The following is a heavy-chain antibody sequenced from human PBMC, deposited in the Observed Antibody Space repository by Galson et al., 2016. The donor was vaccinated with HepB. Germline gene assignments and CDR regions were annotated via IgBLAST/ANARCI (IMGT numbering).Heavy chain of an antibody. CDR2: ISGSTIYT. V-gene: IGHV3-11*06. D-gene: IGHD2-15*01. CDR1: GFTFGDYY. Sequence: SLRLSCAASGFTFGDYYMTWIRQAPGKGLQWVAYISGSTIYTNYADSVRGRFTISRDNAKNSLYLQMNSLRAEDTALYYCGRAGEVAESYYMDVWGKGTTVTVSS. J-gene: IGHJ6*03. CDR3: GRAGEVAESYYMDV.